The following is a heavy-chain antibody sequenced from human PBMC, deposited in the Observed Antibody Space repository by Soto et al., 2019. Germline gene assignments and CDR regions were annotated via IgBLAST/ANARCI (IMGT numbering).Heavy chain of an antibody. CDR3: AKSINDFVLMVDAVPPPYYYYGMDV. CDR1: GFTFSSYG. CDR2: ISYDGSNK. V-gene: IGHV3-30*18. D-gene: IGHD2-8*01. Sequence: QVQLVESGGGVVQPGRSLRLSCAASGFTFSSYGMHWVRQAPGKGLEWVAVISYDGSNKYYADSVKGRFTISRDNSKNTLYLQMNILRAEDTAVYYCAKSINDFVLMVDAVPPPYYYYGMDVWGQGTTVTVSS. J-gene: IGHJ6*02.